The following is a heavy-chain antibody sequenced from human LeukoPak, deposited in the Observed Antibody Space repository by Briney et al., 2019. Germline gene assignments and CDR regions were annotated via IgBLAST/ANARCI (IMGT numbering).Heavy chain of an antibody. CDR2: ISGSGGST. CDR1: GFTFSSYG. Sequence: PGGSLRLSCAASGFTFSSYGMSWVRQAPGKGLEWVSAISGSGGSTYYADSVKGRFTISRDNSKNTLYLQMNSLRAEDTAVYYCAAPLDYYDRSGCHQGGDWGQGTLVTVSS. D-gene: IGHD3-22*01. J-gene: IGHJ4*02. CDR3: AAPLDYYDRSGCHQGGD. V-gene: IGHV3-23*01.